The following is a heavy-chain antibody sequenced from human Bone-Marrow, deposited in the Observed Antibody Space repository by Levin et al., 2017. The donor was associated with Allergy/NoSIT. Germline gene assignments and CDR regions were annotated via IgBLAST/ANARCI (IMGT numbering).Heavy chain of an antibody. V-gene: IGHV4-39*07. CDR2: IYYSGST. J-gene: IGHJ6*02. CDR1: GGSISSSSYY. CDR3: AREVAYDGPSDYSGMDV. D-gene: IGHD5-12*01. Sequence: SETLSLTCTVSGGSISSSSYYWGWIRQPPGKGLEWIGTIYYSGSTYYNPSLKSRVTISIDMSKNQFSLKLSSVTVADTAVYYCAREVAYDGPSDYSGMDVWGQGTTVTVSS.